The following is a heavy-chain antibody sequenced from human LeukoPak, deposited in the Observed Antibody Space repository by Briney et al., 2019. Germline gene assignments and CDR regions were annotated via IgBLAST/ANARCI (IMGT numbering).Heavy chain of an antibody. CDR3: ASASGSLLDYFDY. Sequence: ASVKVSFTASGYSFSICGISWVRQAPGQGLEWMGWISAYNGNTNYAQKLQGRVTMTTDTSTSTAYMELRSLRSDDTTVYYCASASGSLLDYFDYWGQGTLVTVSS. CDR1: GYSFSICG. D-gene: IGHD3-10*01. CDR2: ISAYNGNT. V-gene: IGHV1-18*01. J-gene: IGHJ4*02.